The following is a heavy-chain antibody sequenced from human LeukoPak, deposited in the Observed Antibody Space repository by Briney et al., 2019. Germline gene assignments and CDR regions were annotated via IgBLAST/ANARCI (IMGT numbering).Heavy chain of an antibody. J-gene: IGHJ4*02. D-gene: IGHD1-7*01. Sequence: PGGSLRLSCAASGFTFSSYSMNWVRQAPGKGLEWVSSISSGSSYIYYADSVKGRFTISRDNAKNSLYLQMNSLRAEDTAVYYCARAIGWNSFDYWGQGTLFTVSS. CDR2: ISSGSSYI. CDR1: GFTFSSYS. CDR3: ARAIGWNSFDY. V-gene: IGHV3-21*01.